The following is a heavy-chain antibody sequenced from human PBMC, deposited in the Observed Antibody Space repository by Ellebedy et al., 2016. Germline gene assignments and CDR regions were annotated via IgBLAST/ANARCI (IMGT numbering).Heavy chain of an antibody. D-gene: IGHD4-17*01. Sequence: SETLSLXXAVYGGSFSDYYWSWIRQSPGKGLEWIGEINHSGSTKYNPSLKSRVTISVDTSKNQFSLKLSSVTAADTAVYYCARENRRTTVTTFYYGMDVWGQGTTVTVSS. CDR1: GGSFSDYY. V-gene: IGHV4-34*01. CDR3: ARENRRTTVTTFYYGMDV. CDR2: INHSGST. J-gene: IGHJ6*02.